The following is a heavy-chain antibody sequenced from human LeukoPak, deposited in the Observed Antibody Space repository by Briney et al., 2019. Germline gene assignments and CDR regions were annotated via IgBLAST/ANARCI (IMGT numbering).Heavy chain of an antibody. Sequence: PSETLSLTCAVYGGSFSGYYWSWIRQPPGKGLEWIGYIYHSGSTYYNPSLKSRVTISVDRSKNQFSLKLSSVTAADTAVYYCARTWRWEDGMDVWGQGTTVTVSS. D-gene: IGHD1-26*01. V-gene: IGHV4-34*01. CDR1: GGSFSGYY. J-gene: IGHJ6*02. CDR2: IYHSGST. CDR3: ARTWRWEDGMDV.